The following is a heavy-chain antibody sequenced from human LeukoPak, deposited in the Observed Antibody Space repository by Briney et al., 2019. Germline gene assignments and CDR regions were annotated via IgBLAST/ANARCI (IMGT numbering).Heavy chain of an antibody. J-gene: IGHJ4*02. CDR3: ARDQGGYDILTGYYKFDY. CDR1: GYTFTSYG. CDR2: ISAYNGNT. V-gene: IGHV1-18*01. Sequence: GASVKVSCKASGYTFTSYGISWVRQAPGQGLEWMGWISAYNGNTNYAQKLQGRVTMTTDTSTSTAYMELRSLRSDDTAVYYCARDQGGYDILTGYYKFDYWGQGTLVTVSS. D-gene: IGHD3-9*01.